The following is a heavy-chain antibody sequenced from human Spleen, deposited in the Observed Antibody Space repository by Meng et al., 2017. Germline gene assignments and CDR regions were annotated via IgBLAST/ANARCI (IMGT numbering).Heavy chain of an antibody. V-gene: IGHV3-23*04. CDR1: GFTFSDYY. CDR3: AKNYGSG. J-gene: IGHJ4*02. D-gene: IGHD3-10*01. Sequence: VQLGESGGGLVKPVGSLRLSCAASGFTFSDYYMSWIRQAPGKGLEWVSSFSDSGGRTYYADSVKGRFTISRDNSKNTLSLQMNSLRAEDTAVYYCAKNYGSGWGQGTLVTVSS. CDR2: FSDSGGRT.